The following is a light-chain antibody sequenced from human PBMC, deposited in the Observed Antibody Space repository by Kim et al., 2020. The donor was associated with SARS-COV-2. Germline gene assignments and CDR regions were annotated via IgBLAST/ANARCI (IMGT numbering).Light chain of an antibody. J-gene: IGLJ2*01. CDR3: SSYTGSSTLV. Sequence: GQSIPISCTGTSSSIGGYYDVSWYQQPPGKAPSLMIYDVSRRPSGVSNRFSGSKSGNTASLTISGLQAEDEADYYCSSYTGSSTLVFGGGTKLTVL. V-gene: IGLV2-14*04. CDR2: DVS. CDR1: SSSIGGYYD.